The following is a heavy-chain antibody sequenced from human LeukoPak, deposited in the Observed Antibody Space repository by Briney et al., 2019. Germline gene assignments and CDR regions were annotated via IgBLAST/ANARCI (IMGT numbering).Heavy chain of an antibody. D-gene: IGHD3-22*01. V-gene: IGHV3-30*03. CDR2: ISYDGSNK. Sequence: GGSLRLSCAASGITFSTYGMHWVRQAPGKGLEWVAVISYDGSNKYYADSVKGRFTISRDNSKNTLYLQMNSPRAEDTAVYYCASDRDSSGYYPDYWGQGTLVTVSS. CDR1: GITFSTYG. J-gene: IGHJ4*02. CDR3: ASDRDSSGYYPDY.